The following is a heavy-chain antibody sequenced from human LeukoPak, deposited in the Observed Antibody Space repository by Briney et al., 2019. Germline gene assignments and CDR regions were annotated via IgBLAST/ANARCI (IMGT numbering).Heavy chain of an antibody. CDR2: IYSGGST. V-gene: IGHV3-66*01. CDR3: ARDLIMITFGGVIDYYYGMDV. D-gene: IGHD3-16*02. Sequence: PGGSLRLSCAASGFTVSSNYMSWVRQAPGKGLEWVSVIYSGGSTYYADSVKGRFTISRDNSRNTLYLQMNSLRAEDTAVYYCARDLIMITFGGVIDYYYGMDVWGQGTTVTVSS. CDR1: GFTVSSNY. J-gene: IGHJ6*02.